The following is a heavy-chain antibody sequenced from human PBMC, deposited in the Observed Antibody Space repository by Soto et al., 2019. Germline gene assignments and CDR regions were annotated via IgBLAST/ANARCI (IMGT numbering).Heavy chain of an antibody. CDR2: IIPIFGTA. V-gene: IGHV1-69*01. CDR3: ARDRHSEEEIVLMDGYYYGMDV. Sequence: QVQLVQSGAEVKKPGSSVKVSCKASGGTFSSYAISWLRQSPGQGLEWMGGIIPIFGTANYAQKFQGRVTMTADESTSTVYMELSSLRSEDTAVYYCARDRHSEEEIVLMDGYYYGMDVWGQGTTVTVSS. J-gene: IGHJ6*02. CDR1: GGTFSSYA. D-gene: IGHD2-8*01.